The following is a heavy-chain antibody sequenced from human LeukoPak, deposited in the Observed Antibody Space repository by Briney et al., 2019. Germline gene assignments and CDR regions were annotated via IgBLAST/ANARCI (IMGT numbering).Heavy chain of an antibody. J-gene: IGHJ4*02. Sequence: GGSLRLSCAASGFTFSSYSMNWVRQAPGKGLEWVAVISYDGSNKYYADSVKGRFTISRDNSKNTLYLQMNSLRAEDTAVYYCARDFDWLLYRGPIDYWGQGTLVTVSS. V-gene: IGHV3-30*03. CDR2: ISYDGSNK. CDR1: GFTFSSYS. D-gene: IGHD3-9*01. CDR3: ARDFDWLLYRGPIDY.